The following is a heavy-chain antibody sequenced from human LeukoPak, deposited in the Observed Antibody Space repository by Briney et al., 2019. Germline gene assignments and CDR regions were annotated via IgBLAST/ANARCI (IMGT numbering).Heavy chain of an antibody. Sequence: SETLSLTCAVYGGSFTGYYWTWIRQPPGKGVEWIGEIIHSGSTTYNPSLKSRVTISVDTSKKQFSLSLSSVTAADTAVYYCVRGYCSGGSCFRNNWFESWGQGTLVTVSS. D-gene: IGHD2-15*01. CDR2: IIHSGST. CDR3: VRGYCSGGSCFRNNWFES. J-gene: IGHJ5*01. V-gene: IGHV4-34*01. CDR1: GGSFTGYY.